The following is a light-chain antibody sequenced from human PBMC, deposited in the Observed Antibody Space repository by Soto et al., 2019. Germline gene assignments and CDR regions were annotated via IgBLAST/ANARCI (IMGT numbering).Light chain of an antibody. CDR3: GTWDSSLSAAV. J-gene: IGLJ3*02. Sequence: QSVLTQPPSVSAAPGQKVTISCSGSSSNIGNNSVSWYQQLPGTAPKFLMYENDKRPSGIPDRFSGSKSGTSATLGITGLQTGDEADYYCGTWDSSLSAAVFGGGTKLTFL. CDR2: END. V-gene: IGLV1-51*02. CDR1: SSNIGNNS.